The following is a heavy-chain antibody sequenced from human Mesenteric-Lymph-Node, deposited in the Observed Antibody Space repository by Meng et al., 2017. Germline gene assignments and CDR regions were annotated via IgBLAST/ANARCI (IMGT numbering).Heavy chain of an antibody. J-gene: IGHJ4*02. V-gene: IGHV3-72*01. CDR3: ARDTSTSLDY. CDR1: GFTFTDHD. Sequence: EVQQVESGGGVVQPGGSLRRSCAASGFTFTDHDMDWVRQAPGKGLEWVGRITNTPNRYPTNYAASVKGRFTISRDDSKNSLYLEMNSLKIEDTAVYYCARDTSTSLDYWGQGALVTVSS. D-gene: IGHD2/OR15-2a*01. CDR2: ITNTPNRYPT.